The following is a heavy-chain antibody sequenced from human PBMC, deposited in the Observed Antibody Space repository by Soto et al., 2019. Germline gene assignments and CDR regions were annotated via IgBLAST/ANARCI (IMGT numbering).Heavy chain of an antibody. V-gene: IGHV3-21*01. CDR3: ARDLNYSNYYYGMDV. J-gene: IGHJ6*02. CDR2: ISSSSSYI. D-gene: IGHD4-4*01. Sequence: EVQLVESGGGLVKPGGSLRLSCAASGFTFSSYSMNWVHQAPGKGLEWVSSISSSSSYIYYADSVKGRFTISRDNAKNSLYLQMNSLRAEDTAVYYCARDLNYSNYYYGMDVWGQGTTVTVSS. CDR1: GFTFSSYS.